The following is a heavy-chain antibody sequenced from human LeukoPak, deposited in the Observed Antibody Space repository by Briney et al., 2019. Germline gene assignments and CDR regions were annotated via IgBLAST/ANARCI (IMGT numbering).Heavy chain of an antibody. D-gene: IGHD3-10*01. Sequence: SETLSLTCTVSGGSISSHYWSWIRQPPGKGLEWIGYIYYSGSTNYNPSLKSRVTISVDTSKNQFSLKLSSVTAADTAVYYCARYYGSGSYRPDRDAFDIWGQGTMVTVSS. CDR2: IYYSGST. J-gene: IGHJ3*02. CDR3: ARYYGSGSYRPDRDAFDI. CDR1: GGSISSHY. V-gene: IGHV4-59*08.